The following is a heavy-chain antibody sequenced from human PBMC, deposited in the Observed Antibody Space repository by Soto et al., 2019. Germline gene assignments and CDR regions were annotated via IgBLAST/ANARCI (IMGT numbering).Heavy chain of an antibody. CDR2: IIPIFGTA. V-gene: IGHV1-69*01. J-gene: IGHJ5*02. Sequence: QVQLVQSGAEVKKPGSSVKVSCKASGGTFSSYAISWVRQAPGQGLEWMGGIIPIFGTANYAQKFQGRVTITADESTRTAYMELSSLRSEDTAVYYCARDYYDFWSGYFKYNWFDPWGQGTLVTVSS. CDR1: GGTFSSYA. CDR3: ARDYYDFWSGYFKYNWFDP. D-gene: IGHD3-3*01.